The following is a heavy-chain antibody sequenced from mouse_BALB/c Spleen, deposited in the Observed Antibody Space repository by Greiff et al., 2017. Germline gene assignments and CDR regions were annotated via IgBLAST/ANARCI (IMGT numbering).Heavy chain of an antibody. CDR3: ARTLLRAMDY. Sequence: EVHLVESGGGLVQPGGSLRLSCAPSGFTFTDYYMSWVRQPPGKALEWLGFIRNKANGYTTEYSASVKGRFTISRDNSQSILYLQMNTLRAEDSATYYCARTLLRAMDYWGQGTSVTVSS. D-gene: IGHD1-1*01. CDR2: IRNKANGYTT. V-gene: IGHV7-3*02. J-gene: IGHJ4*01. CDR1: GFTFTDYY.